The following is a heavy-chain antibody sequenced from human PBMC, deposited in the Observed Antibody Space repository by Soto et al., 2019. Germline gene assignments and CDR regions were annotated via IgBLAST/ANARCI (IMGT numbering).Heavy chain of an antibody. J-gene: IGHJ4*02. CDR3: ASDGVGHTTFFGYFDY. CDR1: GFTFSGLG. CDR2: IRYDGSNI. D-gene: IGHD1-26*01. V-gene: IGHV3-33*01. Sequence: QVQLVESGGGVVQPGRSLRLSCAASGFTFSGLGMHWVRQAPGKGLEWVAVIRYDGSNIYYADAVKGRFTISRDNSKDTLYLQMSSLGADDTAVYYWASDGVGHTTFFGYFDYWGQGTLVTVSS.